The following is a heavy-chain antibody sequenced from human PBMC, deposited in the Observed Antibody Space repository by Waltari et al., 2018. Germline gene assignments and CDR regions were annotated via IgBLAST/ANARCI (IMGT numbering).Heavy chain of an antibody. Sequence: QVQLQESGPGLARPSETLSLTCVVSSYSIRSGYFWGWIRQPPGKGLEWIGRISHSGKTYDNPSLQSRLSLSVDTSKNQFALKVTSGTAADTAIYYCVRDLGGSGNSWFDAWGQGTLVTVSS. CDR2: ISHSGKT. V-gene: IGHV4-38-2*02. D-gene: IGHD3-10*01. CDR1: SYSIRSGYF. CDR3: VRDLGGSGNSWFDA. J-gene: IGHJ5*02.